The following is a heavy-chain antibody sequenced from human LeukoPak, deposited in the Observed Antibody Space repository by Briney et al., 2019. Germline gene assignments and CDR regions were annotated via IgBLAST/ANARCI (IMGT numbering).Heavy chain of an antibody. CDR3: ARVSGILVGPWAIHGDY. CDR1: GYTFTSYG. D-gene: IGHD3-16*01. J-gene: IGHJ4*02. CDR2: ISAYNGNT. Sequence: ASVKVSCKASGYTFTSYGISWERQAPGQGLEWMGWISAYNGNTNYAQKLQGRVTMPTDTSTSTAYMELRSLRSDDTAVYYCARVSGILVGPWAIHGDYWGQGTLVTVSS. V-gene: IGHV1-18*01.